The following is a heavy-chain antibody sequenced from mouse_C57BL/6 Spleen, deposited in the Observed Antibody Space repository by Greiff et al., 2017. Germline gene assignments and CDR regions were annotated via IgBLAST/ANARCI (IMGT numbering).Heavy chain of an antibody. V-gene: IGHV1-69*01. Sequence: QVQLKQPGAELVMPGASVKLSCKASGYTFTSYWMHWVKQRPGQGLEWIGEIDPSDSYTNYNQKFKGKATLPVDKSSSTAYMQLSSLASADSAVDCCARTHCSSPRGAMDYWGRGTSVTVSS. J-gene: IGHJ4*01. CDR2: IDPSDSYT. D-gene: IGHD1-1*01. CDR1: GYTFTSYW. CDR3: ARTHCSSPRGAMDY.